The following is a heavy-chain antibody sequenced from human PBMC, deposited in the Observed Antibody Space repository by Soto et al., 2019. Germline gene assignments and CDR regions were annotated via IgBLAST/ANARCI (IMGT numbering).Heavy chain of an antibody. CDR1: GYKFTSYW. CDR2: IFPSDSGT. CDR3: ARKDKSGYFNWFDP. J-gene: IGHJ5*02. Sequence: PGESLKISCKGSGYKFTSYWIAWVRQMPGKGLEWMGIIFPSDSGTRYSPSFQGQVTISADRSTSTVLLQWASLKASDTAVYFCARKDKSGYFNWFDPWGQGTLVTVSS. D-gene: IGHD3-22*01. V-gene: IGHV5-51*01.